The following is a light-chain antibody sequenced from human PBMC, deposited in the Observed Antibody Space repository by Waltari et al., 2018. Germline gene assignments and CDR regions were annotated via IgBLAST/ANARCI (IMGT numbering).Light chain of an antibody. CDR3: SSYAGSNNLI. CDR2: EVS. J-gene: IGLJ2*01. Sequence: QSALTQPPSASGSPGQSVPISCTGTSSDVGNYNYVSWYKQYPGKAPKLMIYEVSKRPSGVPDRFSGSKSGNTASLTVSGLQAEDEADYYCSSYAGSNNLIFGGGTKLTVL. CDR1: SSDVGNYNY. V-gene: IGLV2-8*01.